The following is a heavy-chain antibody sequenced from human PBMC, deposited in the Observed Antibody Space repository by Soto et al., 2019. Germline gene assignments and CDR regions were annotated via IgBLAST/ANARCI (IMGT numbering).Heavy chain of an antibody. CDR3: VRLRVGSQSLPGLYFFDY. V-gene: IGHV3-23*01. D-gene: IGHD1-26*01. Sequence: GSLRIPCGGCGFNFSKYGMTRVRQDTRKGLEWVAAIIGGGSTYYADSVKGRFTISRDNSKNTLYLQMNSLRAEDTAVYYFVRLRVGSQSLPGLYFFDYWGQGTLVTVSS. J-gene: IGHJ4*02. CDR2: IIGGGST. CDR1: GFNFSKYG.